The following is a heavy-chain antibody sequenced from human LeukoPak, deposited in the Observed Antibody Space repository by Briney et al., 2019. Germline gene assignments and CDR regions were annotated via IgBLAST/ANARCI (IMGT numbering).Heavy chain of an antibody. CDR1: GFTFSSYG. CDR3: ARRVVPAIYGMDV. J-gene: IGHJ6*02. CDR2: IWYDGSNK. V-gene: IGHV3-33*01. Sequence: PGGSLRLSCAASGFTFSSYGMHWVRQAPGKGLEGVAVIWYDGSNKYYADSVKGRFTISRDNSKNTLYLQMNSLRAEDTAVYYCARRVVPAIYGMDVWGQGTTVTVSS. D-gene: IGHD2-2*01.